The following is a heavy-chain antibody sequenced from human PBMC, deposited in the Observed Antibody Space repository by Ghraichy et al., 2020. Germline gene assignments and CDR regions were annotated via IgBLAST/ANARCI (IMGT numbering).Heavy chain of an antibody. V-gene: IGHV1-24*01. J-gene: IGHJ3*02. CDR1: GYTLTELS. CDR3: ATPLDTVTTVDDDAFDI. D-gene: IGHD4-11*01. Sequence: ASVKVSCKVSGYTLTELSMHWVRQAPGKGLEWMGGFDPEDGETIYAQKFQGRVTMTEDTSTDTAYMELSSLRSEDTAVYYCATPLDTVTTVDDDAFDIWGQGTMVTVSS. CDR2: FDPEDGET.